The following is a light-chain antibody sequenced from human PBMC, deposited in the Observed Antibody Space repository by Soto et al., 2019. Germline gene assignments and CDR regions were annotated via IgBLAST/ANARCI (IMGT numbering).Light chain of an antibody. CDR3: ISYTSSSTLVV. CDR1: SSDVGGYNY. V-gene: IGLV2-14*01. CDR2: DVS. Sequence: QSALTQPASVSGSPGQSITISCTGTSSDVGGYNYVSWYQQHPGKAPKLMIYDVSNRPSGISNRFSGSKSGNTASLTISGLQAEDDADYYCISYTSSSTLVVFGGGTKLTVL. J-gene: IGLJ2*01.